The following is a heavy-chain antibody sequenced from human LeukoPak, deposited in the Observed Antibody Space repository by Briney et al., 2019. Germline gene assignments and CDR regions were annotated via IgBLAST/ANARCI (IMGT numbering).Heavy chain of an antibody. J-gene: IGHJ4*02. Sequence: GGSLRLSCAASGFTFSSYAMSWVRQAPGKGLEWVSAISGSGGSTYYADSVKGRFTISRDNSKNTLYLQMNSLRAEDTAVYYCVKVLVLVSANRYYFDYWGQGTLVTVSS. CDR3: VKVLVLVSANRYYFDY. V-gene: IGHV3-23*01. CDR2: ISGSGGST. CDR1: GFTFSSYA. D-gene: IGHD2-15*01.